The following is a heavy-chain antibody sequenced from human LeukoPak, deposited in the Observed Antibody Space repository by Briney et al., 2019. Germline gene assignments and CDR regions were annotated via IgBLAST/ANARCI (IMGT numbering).Heavy chain of an antibody. CDR1: GFTFSNYA. CDR3: AKDFVVVPGNVNYFDY. Sequence: GGSLRLSCAVSGFTFSNYAMSWVRQAPGKGLEWVSAISGSGDNTYYADSVKGRFTVSRDNSKNTLYVQMKSLRAEDTAAYYCAKDFVVVPGNVNYFDYWGQGTLVTVSS. CDR2: ISGSGDNT. J-gene: IGHJ4*02. V-gene: IGHV3-23*01. D-gene: IGHD2-21*02.